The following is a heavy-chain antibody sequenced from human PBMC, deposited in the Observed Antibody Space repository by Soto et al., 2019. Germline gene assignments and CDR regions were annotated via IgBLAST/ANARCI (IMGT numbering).Heavy chain of an antibody. CDR1: GASISSFN. V-gene: IGHV4-4*07. Sequence: SETLSLTCSVSGASISSFNWNWVRQPAGKGPEWVGRLNIAGTINYNPSLKSRITMSMDTSKNQISLHLRSVTAADTAIYYCARDRGEYTSSWFWYFSHWGHGTLVTVS. J-gene: IGHJ2*01. CDR2: LNIAGTI. D-gene: IGHD6-13*01. CDR3: ARDRGEYTSSWFWYFSH.